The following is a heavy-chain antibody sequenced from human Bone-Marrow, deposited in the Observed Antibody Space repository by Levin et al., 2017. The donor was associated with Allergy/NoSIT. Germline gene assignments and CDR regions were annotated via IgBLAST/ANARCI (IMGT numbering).Heavy chain of an antibody. D-gene: IGHD1-1*01. CDR3: ARDANGIY. J-gene: IGHJ4*02. CDR1: GITVGNNY. CDR2: IYSVGST. Sequence: GGSLRLSCAASGITVGNNYMSWVRQTPGKRLEWVAVIYSVGSTYYADSVKGRFTISRDSVKNTVYLPMNNLRGEDTAVYYCARDANGIYWGQGTLVTVSS. V-gene: IGHV3-66*01.